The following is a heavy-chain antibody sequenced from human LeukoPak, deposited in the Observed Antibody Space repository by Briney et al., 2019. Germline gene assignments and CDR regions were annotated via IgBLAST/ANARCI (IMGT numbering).Heavy chain of an antibody. V-gene: IGHV1-69*04. Sequence: GSSVKVSCKASGGTFSSYAISWVRQAPGQGLEWVGRIIPIFGIANYAQKFQGRVTITADKSTSTAYMELSSLRSEDTAVYYCARGPVYCGGDCYFDYWGQGTLVTVSS. CDR2: IIPIFGIA. D-gene: IGHD2-21*02. CDR1: GGTFSSYA. CDR3: ARGPVYCGGDCYFDY. J-gene: IGHJ4*02.